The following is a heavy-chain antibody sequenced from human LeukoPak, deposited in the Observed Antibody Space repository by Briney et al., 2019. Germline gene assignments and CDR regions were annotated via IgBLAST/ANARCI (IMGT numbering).Heavy chain of an antibody. J-gene: IGHJ4*02. D-gene: IGHD5-24*01. V-gene: IGHV4-59*12. CDR1: GASISSNY. Sequence: SETLSLTCSVSGASISSNYWTWIRQPPGKGLEWIGEIHPYGTFYYNSSLKSRLTISIDTSKSQFSLRLTSVTAADTAFYYCARGRDRSKAGDHWGQGTLVTVSS. CDR2: IHPYGTF. CDR3: ARGRDRSKAGDH.